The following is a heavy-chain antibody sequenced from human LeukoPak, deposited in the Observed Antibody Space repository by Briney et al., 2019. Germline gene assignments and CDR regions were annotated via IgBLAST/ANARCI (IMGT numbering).Heavy chain of an antibody. V-gene: IGHV3-30-3*01. D-gene: IGHD2-15*01. CDR1: GFTFSSYA. CDR2: ISYDGSNK. CDR3: AKGCDVGKKYYFDY. Sequence: GGSLRLSCAASGFTFSSYAMHWVRQAPGKGLEWVAVISYDGSNKYYADSVKGRFTISRDNSKNTLYLQMNSLRAEDTAVYYCAKGCDVGKKYYFDYWGQGTLVTVSS. J-gene: IGHJ4*02.